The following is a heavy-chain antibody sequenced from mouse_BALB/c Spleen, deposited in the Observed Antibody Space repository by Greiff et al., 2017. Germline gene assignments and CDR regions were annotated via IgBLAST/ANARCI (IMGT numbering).Heavy chain of an antibody. V-gene: IGHV1S81*02. J-gene: IGHJ4*01. Sequence: QVQLQQPGAELVKPGASVKLSCKASGYTFTSYYMYWVKQRPGQGLEWIGGINPSNGGTNFNEKFKSKATLTVDKSSSTAYMQLSSLTSEDSAVYYCTRIYYDYLVYAMDYWGQGTSVTVSS. CDR1: GYTFTSYY. D-gene: IGHD2-4*01. CDR2: INPSNGGT. CDR3: TRIYYDYLVYAMDY.